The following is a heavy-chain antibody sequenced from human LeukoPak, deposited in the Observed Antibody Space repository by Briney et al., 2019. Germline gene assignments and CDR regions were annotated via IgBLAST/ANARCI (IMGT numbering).Heavy chain of an antibody. J-gene: IGHJ4*02. CDR1: GYTFTGYY. CDR3: ARDRGYSYGYSFDY. Sequence: ASLKVSCKASGYTFTGYYMHWVRQAPGQGLEWMGWINPNSGGTNCAQKFQGRVTMTRDTSISTAYMELSRLRSDDTAVYYCARDRGYSYGYSFDYWGQGTLVTVSS. V-gene: IGHV1-2*02. D-gene: IGHD5-18*01. CDR2: INPNSGGT.